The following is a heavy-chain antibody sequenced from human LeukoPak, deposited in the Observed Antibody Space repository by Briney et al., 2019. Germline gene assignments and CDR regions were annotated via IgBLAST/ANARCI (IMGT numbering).Heavy chain of an antibody. D-gene: IGHD6-19*01. J-gene: IGHJ6*02. CDR3: ARDALRLHSSGWSDYYYYGMDV. CDR1: GFTFSSYS. CDR2: ISSSSSTI. V-gene: IGHV3-48*04. Sequence: PGGSLRLSCAASGFTFSSYSMNWVRQAPGKGLEWVSYISSSSSTIYYADSVKGRFTISRDNAKNSLYLQMNSLRAEDTAVYYCARDALRLHSSGWSDYYYYGMDVWGQGTTVTVSS.